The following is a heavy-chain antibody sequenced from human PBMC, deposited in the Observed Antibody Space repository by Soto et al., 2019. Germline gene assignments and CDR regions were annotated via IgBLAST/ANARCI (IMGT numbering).Heavy chain of an antibody. D-gene: IGHD3-3*01. CDR3: TTDTRRISVFGVPWDS. Sequence: EVQLEESGGGPVEPGGSLRLSCAASGFTLSNAWMNWVRHTPGRGLEWVGRIKSRSDGGTPDYGAPVKGRFTISRDDSLNTVYLQMNSLTVEDTGVYYCTTDTRRISVFGVPWDSWGQGTLVTVSS. V-gene: IGHV3-15*01. CDR1: GFTLSNAW. J-gene: IGHJ4*02. CDR2: IKSRSDGGTP.